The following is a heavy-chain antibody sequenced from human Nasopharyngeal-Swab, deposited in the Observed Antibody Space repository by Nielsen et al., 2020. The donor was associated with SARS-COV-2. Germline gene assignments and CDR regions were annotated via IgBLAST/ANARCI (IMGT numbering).Heavy chain of an antibody. CDR2: INHSGST. Sequence: WIRQPPGKGLEWIGEINHSGSTNYNPSLKSRVTISVDTSKKQFSLKLSSVTAADTAVYYCARGTALRDYNYGLYPYYYYGMDVWGPGTTVTVSS. D-gene: IGHD5-18*01. V-gene: IGHV4-34*01. J-gene: IGHJ6*02. CDR3: ARGTALRDYNYGLYPYYYYGMDV.